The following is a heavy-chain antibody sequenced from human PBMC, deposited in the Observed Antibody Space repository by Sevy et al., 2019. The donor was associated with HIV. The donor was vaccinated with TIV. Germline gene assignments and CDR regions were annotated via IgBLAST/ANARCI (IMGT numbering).Heavy chain of an antibody. CDR1: GFAFSGPT. CDR2: IRSKAYNFAT. Sequence: GGSLRLSCAASGFAFSGPTVHWVRQASGKGLEGVGRIRSKAYNFATNDAASLKGRFTISRDDSKNTAYLQLNGLKTEDTAVYYCTGGAPYPMDVWGQGTTVTVSS. CDR3: TGGAPYPMDV. D-gene: IGHD3-10*01. J-gene: IGHJ6*02. V-gene: IGHV3-73*01.